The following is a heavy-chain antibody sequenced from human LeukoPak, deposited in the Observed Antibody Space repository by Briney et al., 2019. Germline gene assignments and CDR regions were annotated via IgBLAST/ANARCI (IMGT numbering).Heavy chain of an antibody. D-gene: IGHD3-10*01. CDR1: GFTFSSYG. J-gene: IGHJ4*02. Sequence: PGGSLRLSCAASGFTFSSYGMHWVRQAPGKGLEWVAFIRYDGSNKYYADSVKGRFTISRDNSKNTLYLQMNSLRAKDTAVYYCAKDYYGSGSYYNGDTDYWGQGTLVTVSS. CDR2: IRYDGSNK. V-gene: IGHV3-30*02. CDR3: AKDYYGSGSYYNGDTDY.